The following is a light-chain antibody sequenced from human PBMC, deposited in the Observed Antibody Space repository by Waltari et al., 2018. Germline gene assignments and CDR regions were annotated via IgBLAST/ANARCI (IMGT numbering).Light chain of an antibody. J-gene: IGKJ1*01. Sequence: EIVWTQSPGTLSLSPGERATLSCRASQGVGKYLAWYQQRPGQAPRLLLYHTSIRATGIPDRFSGSGYRTAVSLTISRLEPEDFAVYYCQKYDFLPATFGQGTTVEIK. CDR3: QKYDFLPAT. V-gene: IGKV3-20*01. CDR2: HTS. CDR1: QGVGKY.